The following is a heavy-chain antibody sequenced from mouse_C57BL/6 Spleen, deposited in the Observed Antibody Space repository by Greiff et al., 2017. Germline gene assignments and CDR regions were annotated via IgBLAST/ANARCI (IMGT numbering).Heavy chain of an antibody. J-gene: IGHJ3*01. CDR2: ISSGGDYI. CDR1: GFTFSSYA. V-gene: IGHV5-9-1*02. CDR3: TRDGYDSRFAY. Sequence: VQLKQSGEGLVKPGGSLKLSCAASGFTFSSYAMSWVRQTPEKRLEWVAYISSGGDYIYYADTVKGRFTISRDNARNTLYLQMSSLKSEDTAMYYCTRDGYDSRFAYWGQGTLVTVSA. D-gene: IGHD2-2*01.